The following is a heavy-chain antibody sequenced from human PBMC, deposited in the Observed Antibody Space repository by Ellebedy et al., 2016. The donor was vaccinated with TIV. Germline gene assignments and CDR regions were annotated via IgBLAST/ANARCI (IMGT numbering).Heavy chain of an antibody. J-gene: IGHJ4*02. Sequence: ASVKVSCKASGYTFTSYGISWVRQAPGQGLEWMGWISAYNGNTNYAQKLQGRVTMTTDTPTRTASMELRSLRSDDTAVYYCARGNYYDSSGYYSAVYDYWGQGTLVTVSS. CDR3: ARGNYYDSSGYYSAVYDY. D-gene: IGHD3-22*01. CDR1: GYTFTSYG. CDR2: ISAYNGNT. V-gene: IGHV1-18*01.